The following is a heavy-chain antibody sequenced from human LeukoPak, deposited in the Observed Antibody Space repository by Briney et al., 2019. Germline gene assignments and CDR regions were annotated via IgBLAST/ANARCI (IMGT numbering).Heavy chain of an antibody. V-gene: IGHV3-23*01. Sequence: GGSLRLSCAASGFTLSNYGMNWVRQAPGKGLEWVSGISNSGDSTYYADSVKGRFTISRDNSKNTLYLQMNSLRAEDTAVYYCAKDHDYGDYALFFDYWGQGTLVTVSS. D-gene: IGHD4-17*01. J-gene: IGHJ4*02. CDR3: AKDHDYGDYALFFDY. CDR1: GFTLSNYG. CDR2: ISNSGDST.